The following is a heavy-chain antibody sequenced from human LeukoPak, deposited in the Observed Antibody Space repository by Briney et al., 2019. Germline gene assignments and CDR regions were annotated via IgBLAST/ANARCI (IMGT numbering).Heavy chain of an antibody. CDR3: ARLRWGYYFDY. V-gene: IGHV3-53*01. CDR1: GFTVSSSY. D-gene: IGHD3-16*01. J-gene: IGHJ4*02. Sequence: GGSLRLSCAASGFTVSSSYMSWVRQAPGKGLEWVSVIYSGSSTYYADSVKGRFTISRDNSKNTLYLQMNSLRAEDTAVYYCARLRWGYYFDYWGQGTLVTVSS. CDR2: IYSGSST.